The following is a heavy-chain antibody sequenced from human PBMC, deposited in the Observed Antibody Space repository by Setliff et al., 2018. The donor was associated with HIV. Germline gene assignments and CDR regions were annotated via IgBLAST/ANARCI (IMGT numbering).Heavy chain of an antibody. Sequence: GGSLRLSCAASGFTFSPYWTHWVRQAPGKGLVWVSRINSDGTSTTYADSVKGRFTISRDNAKNTLYLQMNSLRAEDTAVYYCARDLSYDYDRSSDTFDYWGQGTLVTVSS. CDR3: ARDLSYDYDRSSDTFDY. D-gene: IGHD3-22*01. J-gene: IGHJ4*02. V-gene: IGHV3-74*03. CDR2: INSDGTST. CDR1: GFTFSPYW.